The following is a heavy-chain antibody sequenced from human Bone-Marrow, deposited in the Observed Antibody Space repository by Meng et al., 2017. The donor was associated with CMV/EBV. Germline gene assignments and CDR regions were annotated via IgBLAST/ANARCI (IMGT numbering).Heavy chain of an antibody. CDR1: GFTFDDYA. CDR3: ARELPTVMPFDY. D-gene: IGHD2-2*01. J-gene: IGHJ4*02. CDR2: ISWNSGSI. Sequence: SLKISCAASGFTFDDYAMHWVRQAPGKGLEWVSGISWNSGSIGYADSVKGRFTISRDNSKNTLYLQMNSLRVEDTAVYYCARELPTVMPFDYWGLGTLVTVSS. V-gene: IGHV3-9*01.